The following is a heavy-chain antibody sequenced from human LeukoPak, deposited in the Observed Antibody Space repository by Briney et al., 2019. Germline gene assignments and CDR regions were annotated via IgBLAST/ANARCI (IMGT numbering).Heavy chain of an antibody. CDR3: AKDRNIGPATYYFDY. D-gene: IGHD2-2*01. CDR2: IANDGRDK. V-gene: IGHV3-30*18. CDR1: GFSFSSYG. J-gene: IGHJ4*02. Sequence: GRSLRLSCAASGFSFSSYGMFWVRQAPGKGPEWVAVIANDGRDKKQADSVKGRFIISRDNSKNTLYLQMNSLRAEDTAVYFCAKDRNIGPATYYFDYWGQGALVTVSS.